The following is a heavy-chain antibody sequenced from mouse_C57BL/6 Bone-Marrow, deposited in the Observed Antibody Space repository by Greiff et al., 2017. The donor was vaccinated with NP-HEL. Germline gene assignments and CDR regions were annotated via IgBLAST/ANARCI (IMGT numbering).Heavy chain of an antibody. V-gene: IGHV1-18*01. CDR3: ARSYGSSYWFAY. CDR2: INPNNGGT. Sequence: VHVKQSGPELVKPGASVKIPCKASGYTFTDYNMDWVKQSHGKSLEWIGDINPNNGGTIYNQKFKGKATLTVDKSSSTAYMELRSLTSEDTAVYYCARSYGSSYWFAYWGQGTLVTVSA. CDR1: GYTFTDYN. J-gene: IGHJ3*01. D-gene: IGHD1-1*01.